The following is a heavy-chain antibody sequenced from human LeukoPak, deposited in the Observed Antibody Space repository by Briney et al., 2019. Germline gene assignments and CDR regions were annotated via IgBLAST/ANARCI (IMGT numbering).Heavy chain of an antibody. J-gene: IGHJ4*02. Sequence: GGSLRLSCAASGFTFSNYWMTWVRQAPGKGLEWVANIRQDGDTKYYVDSVKGRFTISRDNAMNSLYLQMNSLRAEDTAIYYCARSLPYGTTWYGRSDFWGQGTLVTVSS. CDR2: IRQDGDTK. V-gene: IGHV3-7*03. CDR3: ARSLPYGTTWYGRSDF. D-gene: IGHD6-13*01. CDR1: GFTFSNYW.